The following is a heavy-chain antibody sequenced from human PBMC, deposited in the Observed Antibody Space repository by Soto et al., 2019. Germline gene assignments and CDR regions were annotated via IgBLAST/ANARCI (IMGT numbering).Heavy chain of an antibody. J-gene: IGHJ5*02. V-gene: IGHV4-39*01. D-gene: IGHD6-19*01. CDR1: GGSISNSNYY. CDR2: ISYSGST. Sequence: SETLSLTCTVSGGSISNSNYYWGWIRQPPGKGLEWIGSISYSGSTYYNPSLKSRVTISRDMSKNQVSLKLSSVTAADTTVYYCARSAVAGSLAWFDPWGQGTLVTVSS. CDR3: ARSAVAGSLAWFDP.